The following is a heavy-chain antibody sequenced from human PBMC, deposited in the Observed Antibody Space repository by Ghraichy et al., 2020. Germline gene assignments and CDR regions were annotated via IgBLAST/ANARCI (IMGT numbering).Heavy chain of an antibody. CDR1: GFSFSDYG. CDR2: ISFDGIAT. D-gene: IGHD6-19*01. CDR3: AKETSGGRKKRDF. Sequence: GGSLRLSCAASGFSFSDYGMPWVRQAPGKGLEWFVVISFDGIATQYADSVKGRFAISRDNSKDTLFLQMNTLREEDTAVYYCAKETSGGRKKRDFWGQGTLVTVSS. J-gene: IGHJ4*02. V-gene: IGHV3-30*18.